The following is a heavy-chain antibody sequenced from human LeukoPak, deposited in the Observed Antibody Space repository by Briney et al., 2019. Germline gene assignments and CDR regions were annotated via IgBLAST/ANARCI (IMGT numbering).Heavy chain of an antibody. CDR2: IYCSGST. V-gene: IGHV4-31*03. CDR3: ARGPYDSSGYSYYFDY. D-gene: IGHD3-22*01. Sequence: SQTLSLTCTVSGGSISSGGYYWSWIRQHPGKGLEWIGYIYCSGSTYYNPSLKSRVTISVDTSKNQFSLKLSSVTAADTAVYYCARGPYDSSGYSYYFDYWGQGTLVTVSS. J-gene: IGHJ4*02. CDR1: GGSISSGGYY.